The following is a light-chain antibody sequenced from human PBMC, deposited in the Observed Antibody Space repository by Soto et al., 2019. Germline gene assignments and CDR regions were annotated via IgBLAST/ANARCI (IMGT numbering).Light chain of an antibody. CDR2: AAS. J-gene: IGKJ4*01. V-gene: IGKV1-27*01. Sequence: DIQMTQSPSSLSASVGDRVTITCRASLPISNYLAWYQQKQGNIPNLLFYAASTSQAGVPSRVSGSGSGTEFTLTISSLQPEDVAAYYCQKYNRAPLTFGGGTKVEIK. CDR3: QKYNRAPLT. CDR1: LPISNY.